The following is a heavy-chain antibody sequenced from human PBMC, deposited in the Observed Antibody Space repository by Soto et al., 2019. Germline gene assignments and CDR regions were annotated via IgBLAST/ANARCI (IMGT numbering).Heavy chain of an antibody. D-gene: IGHD2-15*01. CDR1: GYTFTGYY. V-gene: IGHV1-2*02. Sequence: ASVKVSCKASGYTFTGYYMHWVRQAPGQGLEWMGWINPNSGGTNYAQKFQGRVTMTRDTSISTAYMELSRLRSDDTAVYYCARAANGVVVAATLNTFDYWGQGTLVTVSS. CDR3: ARAANGVVVAATLNTFDY. CDR2: INPNSGGT. J-gene: IGHJ4*02.